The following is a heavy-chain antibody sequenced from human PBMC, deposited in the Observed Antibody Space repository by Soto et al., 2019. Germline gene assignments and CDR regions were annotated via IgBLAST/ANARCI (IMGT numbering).Heavy chain of an antibody. V-gene: IGHV1-2*04. Sequence: ASVKVSCKASGYTFTGYYMHWVRQAPGQGLEWMGWINPNSGGTNYAQKFQGWVTMTRDTSISTAYMELSRLRSDDTAVYYCATSRVSIAVAGETEYYCDYWGQGTLVTVAS. CDR2: INPNSGGT. J-gene: IGHJ4*02. CDR3: ATSRVSIAVAGETEYYCDY. CDR1: GYTFTGYY. D-gene: IGHD6-19*01.